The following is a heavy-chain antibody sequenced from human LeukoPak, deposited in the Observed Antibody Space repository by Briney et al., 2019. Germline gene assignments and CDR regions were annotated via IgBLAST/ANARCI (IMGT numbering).Heavy chain of an antibody. CDR3: AKDRHDFWSGYDY. V-gene: IGHV3-23*01. CDR2: ISGSGGST. J-gene: IGHJ4*02. Sequence: GGSLRLSCAASGFTFSSYAMSWVRQAPGKGLEWVSAISGSGGSTYYADSVRGRFTISRDNSKNTLYLQMNSLRAEDTAVYYCAKDRHDFWSGYDYWGQGTLVTVSS. CDR1: GFTFSSYA. D-gene: IGHD3-3*01.